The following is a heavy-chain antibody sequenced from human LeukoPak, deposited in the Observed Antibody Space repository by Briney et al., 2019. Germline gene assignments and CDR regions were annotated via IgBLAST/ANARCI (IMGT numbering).Heavy chain of an antibody. J-gene: IGHJ4*02. CDR3: AKIMRAYYDILTGS. CDR1: GFTFSSYA. D-gene: IGHD3-9*01. V-gene: IGHV3-23*01. CDR2: ISGSGGST. Sequence: RSGGSLRLSCAASGFTFSSYAMSWVRQAPGKGLEWVSAISGSGGSTYYADSVKGRFTISRDNSKNTLYLQMNSLRAEDTAVYYCAKIMRAYYDILTGSWGQGTLVTVSS.